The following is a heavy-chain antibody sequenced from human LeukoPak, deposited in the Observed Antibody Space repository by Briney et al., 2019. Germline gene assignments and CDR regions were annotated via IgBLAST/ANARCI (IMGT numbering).Heavy chain of an antibody. CDR1: GGSISSSSYY. D-gene: IGHD3-10*01. V-gene: IGHV4-39*01. CDR2: IYYSGST. J-gene: IGHJ4*02. CDR3: ARLFGGALGDLSDY. Sequence: SETLSLTCTVSGGSISSSSYYWGWIRQTPGKGLEWTGSIYYSGSTYYNPSLKSRVTISVDTSKNQFSLKLSSVTAADTAVYYCARLFGGALGDLSDYWGEGTLVTVSS.